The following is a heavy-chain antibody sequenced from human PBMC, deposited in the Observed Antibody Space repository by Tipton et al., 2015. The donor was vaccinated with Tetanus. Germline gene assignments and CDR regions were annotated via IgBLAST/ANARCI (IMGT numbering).Heavy chain of an antibody. Sequence: TLSLTCAVSGGSFSDYYWTWIRQSPGKGLGWIGEINHGGGSNYNPSLKSRVTLSLDTSKNHFSLSLSSVTAADTAVYYCARGSGWADFWGQGTQVPVSS. CDR3: ARGSGWADF. CDR1: GGSFSDYY. D-gene: IGHD6-19*01. J-gene: IGHJ4*02. CDR2: INHGGGS. V-gene: IGHV4-34*01.